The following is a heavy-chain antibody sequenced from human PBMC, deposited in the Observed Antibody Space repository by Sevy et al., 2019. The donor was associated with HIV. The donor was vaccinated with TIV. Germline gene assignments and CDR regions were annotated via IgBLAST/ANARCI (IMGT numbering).Heavy chain of an antibody. J-gene: IGHJ4*02. Sequence: GGSLRLSCAASGFTFGSYTLHWVRQAPGKGLEWVALISQTYDGSKKYYIDSVQGRFTISRHNSKNTLYLQMDSLRPEDTAVYYWARDNSGYFFFDYWGQRTLVTVSS. CDR3: ARDNSGYFFFDY. V-gene: IGHV3-30-3*01. CDR2: ISQTYDGSKK. D-gene: IGHD3-22*01. CDR1: GFTFGSYT.